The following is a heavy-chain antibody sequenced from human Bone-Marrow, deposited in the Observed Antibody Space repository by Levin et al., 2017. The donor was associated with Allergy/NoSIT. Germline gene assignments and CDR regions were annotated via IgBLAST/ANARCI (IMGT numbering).Heavy chain of an antibody. CDR3: AKDTYTCSGGSCYFFDY. CDR1: GFPFRHYA. J-gene: IGHJ4*02. D-gene: IGHD2-15*01. CDR2: ISLDGNTQ. Sequence: GGSLRLSCAVSGFPFRHYAMHWVRQAPGRGLEWVAFISLDGNTQYYADSVKGRFTVSRDNSNNTLHLQMNSLRVEDTAIYYCAKDTYTCSGGSCYFFDYWGQGALVTVSS. V-gene: IGHV3-30*18.